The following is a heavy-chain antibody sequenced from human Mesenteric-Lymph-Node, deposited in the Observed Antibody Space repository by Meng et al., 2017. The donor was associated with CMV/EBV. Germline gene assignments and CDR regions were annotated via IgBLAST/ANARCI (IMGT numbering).Heavy chain of an antibody. CDR1: GGSISSNSYY. V-gene: IGHV4-39*01. J-gene: IGHJ4*02. CDR3: ARLLAGNHFDY. Sequence: SETLSLTCTVSGGSISSNSYYWGWIRQPPGKGLEWIGSIYYSGSNYYNPSLKSRVTISVDTSKNQFSLKLSSVTAADAAVYYCARLLAGNHFDYWGQGTLVTVSS. D-gene: IGHD1-14*01. CDR2: IYYSGSN.